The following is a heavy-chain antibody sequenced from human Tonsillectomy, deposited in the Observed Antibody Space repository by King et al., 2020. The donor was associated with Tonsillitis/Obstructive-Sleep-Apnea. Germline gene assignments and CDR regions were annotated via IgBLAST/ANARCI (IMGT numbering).Heavy chain of an antibody. D-gene: IGHD4-17*01. CDR2: IYPGDSVT. Sequence: VQLVESGAEVKKPGESLRISCKGSGYRFTDNWIGWVRQMPGKCLEWKGIIYPGDSVTRYGPSFQGQVTISADKSISTAYLQWSSLKASDTAMYYCARHGMHGDFVDYWGQGTLVTVSS. CDR1: GYRFTDNW. V-gene: IGHV5-51*01. CDR3: ARHGMHGDFVDY. J-gene: IGHJ4*02.